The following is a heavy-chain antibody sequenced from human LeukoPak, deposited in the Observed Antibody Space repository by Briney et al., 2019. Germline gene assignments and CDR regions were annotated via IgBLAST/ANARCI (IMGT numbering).Heavy chain of an antibody. CDR3: AKARVGATWFGFDY. Sequence: GGTLRLSCAASGFTFSSYGMHWVRQAPGKGLEWVAFIRYDGSNKYYADSVKGRFTISRDNSKNTLYLQMNSLRAEDTAVYYCAKARVGATWFGFDYWGQGTLVTVSS. V-gene: IGHV3-30*02. J-gene: IGHJ4*02. D-gene: IGHD1-26*01. CDR1: GFTFSSYG. CDR2: IRYDGSNK.